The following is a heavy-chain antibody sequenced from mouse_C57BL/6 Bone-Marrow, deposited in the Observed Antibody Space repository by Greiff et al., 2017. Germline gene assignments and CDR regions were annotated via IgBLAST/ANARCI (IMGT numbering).Heavy chain of an antibody. V-gene: IGHV5-15*01. CDR1: GFTFSDYG. Sequence: EVQLVESGGGLVQPGGSLKLSCAASGFTFSDYGMAWVRQAPRKGPEWVAFISNLAYSIYYADTVTGRFTISRENAKNTLYLEMSSLRSEDTAMYYCARRDDYGAMDYWGQGTSVTVSS. J-gene: IGHJ4*01. D-gene: IGHD2-4*01. CDR3: ARRDDYGAMDY. CDR2: ISNLAYSI.